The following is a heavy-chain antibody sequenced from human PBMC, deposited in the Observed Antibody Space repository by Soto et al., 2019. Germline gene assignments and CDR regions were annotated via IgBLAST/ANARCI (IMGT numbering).Heavy chain of an antibody. CDR2: IKHDGSEK. V-gene: IGHV3-7*03. CDR1: GFSFSTYW. J-gene: IGHJ5*02. D-gene: IGHD6-19*01. CDR3: ARDIAVSGNWFDP. Sequence: PVGSLRLSCAASGFSFSTYWMNWVRQAPGKGLEWVANIKHDGSEKYYVDSVRGRFTISRDNAKNSLFLQMNSLRAEDTAVYYCARDIAVSGNWFDPWGQGTLVTVSS.